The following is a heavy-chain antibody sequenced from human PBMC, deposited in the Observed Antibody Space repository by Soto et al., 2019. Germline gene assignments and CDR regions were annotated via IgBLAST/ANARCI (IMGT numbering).Heavy chain of an antibody. J-gene: IGHJ4*02. V-gene: IGHV3-33*01. Sequence: QVQLVESGGGVVQPGRSLRLSCAASGFTFSSYGMHWVRQAPGKGLEWVAVIWYDGSNKYYADSVKGRFTISRDNSKNTLYLQMNSLRAEDTAVYYCASDPEGTGIDYWGQGTLVTVSS. CDR2: IWYDGSNK. D-gene: IGHD1-1*01. CDR1: GFTFSSYG. CDR3: ASDPEGTGIDY.